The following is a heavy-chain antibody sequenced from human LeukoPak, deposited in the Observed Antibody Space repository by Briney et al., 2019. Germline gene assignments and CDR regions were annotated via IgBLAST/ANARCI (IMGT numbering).Heavy chain of an antibody. CDR3: ARDLWSSSSPGF. D-gene: IGHD6-13*01. CDR1: GFTFSSYT. J-gene: IGHJ4*02. V-gene: IGHV3-64*01. CDR2: ISSNGGRT. Sequence: GGSLRLSCAASGFTFSSYTMHWVRQAPGKGLEYVSAISSNGGRTYYANSVKGRFTISRDNSKNTLYLQMGSLRAEDMAVYYCARDLWSSSSPGFWGQGTLVTVSS.